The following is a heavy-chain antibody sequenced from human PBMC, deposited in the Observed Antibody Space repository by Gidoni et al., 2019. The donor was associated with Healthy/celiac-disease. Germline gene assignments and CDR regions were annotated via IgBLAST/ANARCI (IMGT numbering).Heavy chain of an antibody. Sequence: QVQLQESGPGLVKPSETLSLPCTVSGGSISSYYWSWIRQPPGKGLEWIGYIYYSGSTNYNPSLKSRVTISVDTSKNQFSLKLSSVTAADTAVYYCARAVAGSGWFDPWGQGTLVTVSS. CDR2: IYYSGST. CDR1: GGSISSYY. CDR3: ARAVAGSGWFDP. V-gene: IGHV4-59*01. D-gene: IGHD6-19*01. J-gene: IGHJ5*02.